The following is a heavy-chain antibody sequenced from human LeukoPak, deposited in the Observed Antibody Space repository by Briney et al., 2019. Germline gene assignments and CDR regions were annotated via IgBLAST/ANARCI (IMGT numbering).Heavy chain of an antibody. Sequence: GGSLRLSCAASGFTVSSNYMSWVRQAPGKGLEWVSVIYSGGSTCYADSVKGRFTISRDNSKNTLYLQMNSLRAEGTAVYYCARTYYDFWSGPYGMDVWGQGTTVTVSS. V-gene: IGHV3-66*02. J-gene: IGHJ6*02. CDR2: IYSGGST. D-gene: IGHD3-3*01. CDR1: GFTVSSNY. CDR3: ARTYYDFWSGPYGMDV.